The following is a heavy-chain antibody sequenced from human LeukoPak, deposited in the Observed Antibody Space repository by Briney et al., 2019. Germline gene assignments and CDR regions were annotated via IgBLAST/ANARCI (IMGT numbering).Heavy chain of an antibody. CDR3: ARNGWFGESPTTYYFDY. J-gene: IGHJ4*02. D-gene: IGHD3-10*01. CDR2: ISYDGTNK. CDR1: GFTFNTYA. V-gene: IGHV3-30-3*02. Sequence: PGRSLRLSCAASGFTFNTYAMHWVRQAPGKGLEWVALISYDGTNKYYADSVKGRFTISRDNSKNRLYLQMNSLRAEDTTVYYCARNGWFGESPTTYYFDYWGQGTLVTVSS.